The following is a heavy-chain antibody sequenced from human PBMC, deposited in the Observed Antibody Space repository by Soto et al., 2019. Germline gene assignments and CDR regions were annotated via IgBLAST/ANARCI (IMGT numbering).Heavy chain of an antibody. J-gene: IGHJ4*02. D-gene: IGHD2-21*02. CDR2: ISYDGSNK. V-gene: IGHV3-30*18. Sequence: GGSLRLSCAASGFTFSSYGMHWVRQAPGKGLEWVAVISYDGSNKYYADSVKGRFTISRDNSKNTLYLQMNSLRAEDTAVYYCAKPHRAMVVTASQTYYFDYWGQGTLVTVSS. CDR3: AKPHRAMVVTASQTYYFDY. CDR1: GFTFSSYG.